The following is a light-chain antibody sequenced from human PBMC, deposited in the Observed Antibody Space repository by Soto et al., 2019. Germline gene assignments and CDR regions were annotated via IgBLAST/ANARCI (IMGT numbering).Light chain of an antibody. J-gene: IGKJ1*01. Sequence: EIVLTQSPGTLSLSPGERATLSCRASQSVSNSYLAWYQQKPGQAPSLLIYAASSRATGIPDRFSGSGSGTDFTLTISRLEPEDFAVYYWQQYGSSPGTFGQGTKVEIK. CDR2: AAS. CDR1: QSVSNSY. CDR3: QQYGSSPGT. V-gene: IGKV3-20*01.